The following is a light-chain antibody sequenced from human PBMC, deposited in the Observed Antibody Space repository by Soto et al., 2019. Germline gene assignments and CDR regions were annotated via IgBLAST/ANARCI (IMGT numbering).Light chain of an antibody. CDR2: GTS. V-gene: IGKV3-15*01. CDR3: QQYEKWPPSIT. CDR1: QPLNNN. J-gene: IGKJ5*01. Sequence: EIVMTQSPATLSVSPGERATLSCRAGQPLNNNVAWYQHKPGQAPRLLIYGTSTRATGISARFSGGGSGTEFTLTISSLQSEDFAVYYCQQYEKWPPSITFXQGTRPEIK.